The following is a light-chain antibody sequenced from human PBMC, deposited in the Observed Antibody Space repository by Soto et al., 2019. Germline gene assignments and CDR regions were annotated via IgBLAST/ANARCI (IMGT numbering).Light chain of an antibody. CDR2: GAS. CDR1: QSVSSSY. V-gene: IGKV3-20*01. CDR3: QQYGSSSPGFT. Sequence: ESVLTPSPGTLSLSPGERATLSCRASQSVSSSYLAWYQQKPGQAPRLLIYGASSRATGIPDRFSGSGSGTDFTLTISRLEPEDFAVYSCQQYGSSSPGFTFGPWTKVDIK. J-gene: IGKJ3*01.